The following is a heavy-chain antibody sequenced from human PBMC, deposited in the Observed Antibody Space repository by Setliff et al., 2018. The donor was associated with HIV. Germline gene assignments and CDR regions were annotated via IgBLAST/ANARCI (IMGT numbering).Heavy chain of an antibody. CDR3: AKTYYYDSSGYYYFDS. V-gene: IGHV3-23*01. Sequence: GGSLRLSCAASGFTLSSYAMTWVRQAPGKGLEWVSAISGGGDRTYHADSVRGRFTISRDNSKNSLYLQMNSLRAEDTAVYYCAKTYYYDSSGYYYFDSWGRGILVTVSS. CDR2: ISGGGDRT. J-gene: IGHJ4*02. D-gene: IGHD3-22*01. CDR1: GFTLSSYA.